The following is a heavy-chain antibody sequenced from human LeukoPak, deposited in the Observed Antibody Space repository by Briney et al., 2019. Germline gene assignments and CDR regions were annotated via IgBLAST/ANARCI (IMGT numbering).Heavy chain of an antibody. Sequence: SETLSLTCAVYGGSFSGYYWSWIRQPAGKGLEWIGRIYTSGSTDYNPSLKSRVTISVDTSKNQFSLKLSSVTAADTAVYYCARDDCSGGSCYHSGWGQGTLVTVSS. CDR3: ARDDCSGGSCYHSG. CDR1: GGSFSGYY. CDR2: IYTSGST. D-gene: IGHD2-15*01. J-gene: IGHJ1*01. V-gene: IGHV4-4*07.